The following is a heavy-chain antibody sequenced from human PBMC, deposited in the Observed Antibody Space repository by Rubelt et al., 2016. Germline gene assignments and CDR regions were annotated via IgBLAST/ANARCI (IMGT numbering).Heavy chain of an antibody. D-gene: IGHD2-21*01. J-gene: IGHJ5*02. Sequence: EVQLVESGGGLIQPGGSLRLSCAASGITFSNAWVSWVRQVPGKGLEWVGRIKSKSDGGTTDYAAPVNGRFTIARDDSKNTWYLEMNSLKAEDTAVYFCTTGEVMEDRWGQGTLVTVSS. CDR2: IKSKSDGGTT. V-gene: IGHV3-15*01. CDR3: TTGEVMEDR. CDR1: GITFSNAW.